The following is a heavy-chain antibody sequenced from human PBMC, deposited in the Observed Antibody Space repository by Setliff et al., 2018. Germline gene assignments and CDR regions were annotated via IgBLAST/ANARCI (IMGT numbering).Heavy chain of an antibody. V-gene: IGHV1-2*06. CDR2: INPNSGGT. Sequence: GASVKVSCKASGYTFTGYYMHWVRQAPGQGLEWMGRINPNSGGTNYAQKFQGRVTMTRDTSISTAYMELSRLRSDDTAVYYCYITYSYGLYYFDYWGQGTLVTAPQ. D-gene: IGHD5-18*01. J-gene: IGHJ4*02. CDR3: YITYSYGLYYFDY. CDR1: GYTFTGYY.